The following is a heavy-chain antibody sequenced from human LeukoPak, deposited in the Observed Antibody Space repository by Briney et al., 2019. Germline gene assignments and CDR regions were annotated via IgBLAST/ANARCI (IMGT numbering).Heavy chain of an antibody. CDR2: IWYDGSNK. V-gene: IGHV3-30*02. Sequence: PGGSLRLSCAASGFTFSSYAMSWVRQAPGKGLEGVAFIWYDGSNKYYADSVKGRFTISRDDSKNTLYLQMNSLRVEDTALYYCAKDRDCSGGSCSWGQGTLVTVSS. CDR3: AKDRDCSGGSCS. D-gene: IGHD2-15*01. CDR1: GFTFSSYA. J-gene: IGHJ5*02.